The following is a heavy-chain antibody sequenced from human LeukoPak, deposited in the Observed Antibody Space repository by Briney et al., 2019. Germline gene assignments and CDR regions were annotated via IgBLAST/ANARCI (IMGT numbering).Heavy chain of an antibody. V-gene: IGHV4-59*01. CDR2: IYYSGST. J-gene: IGHJ3*02. CDR3: ARDHGDGYNYGAFDI. D-gene: IGHD5-24*01. CDR1: GGSISSYY. Sequence: PSETLSLTCTVSGGSISSYYWSWIRQPPGKGLEWIGYIYYSGSTNYNPSLKSRVTISVDTSKNQFSLKLSSVTAADTAVSYCARDHGDGYNYGAFDIWGQGTMVTVSS.